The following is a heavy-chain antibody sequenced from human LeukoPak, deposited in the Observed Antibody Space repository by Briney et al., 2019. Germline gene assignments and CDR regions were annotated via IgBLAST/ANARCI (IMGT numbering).Heavy chain of an antibody. D-gene: IGHD6-19*01. CDR2: IWYDGSNK. Sequence: QPGGSLRLSCAASGFTFSSYGMHWVRQAPGKGLEWVAVIWYDGSNKYYADSVKGRFTISRDNSENTLYLQMNSLRAEDTAVYYCAKDLSGWYSEVLGFDYWGQGTLVTVSS. V-gene: IGHV3-33*06. CDR1: GFTFSSYG. CDR3: AKDLSGWYSEVLGFDY. J-gene: IGHJ4*02.